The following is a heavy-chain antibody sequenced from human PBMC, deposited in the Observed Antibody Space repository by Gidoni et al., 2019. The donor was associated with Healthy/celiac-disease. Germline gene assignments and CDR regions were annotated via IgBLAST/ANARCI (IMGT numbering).Heavy chain of an antibody. CDR2: FDPEDGET. CDR3: ATYSLAPYGMDV. J-gene: IGHJ6*02. D-gene: IGHD2-21*01. Sequence: QVQLVQSGAEVKKPGASVKVYCEVSGYTLTELSMHWVRQAPGKGFEWMGGFDPEDGETIYAQKFQGRVTMTEDTSTDTAYMALSSLRSEDPAVYYCATYSLAPYGMDVWGQGTTVTVSS. V-gene: IGHV1-24*01. CDR1: GYTLTELS.